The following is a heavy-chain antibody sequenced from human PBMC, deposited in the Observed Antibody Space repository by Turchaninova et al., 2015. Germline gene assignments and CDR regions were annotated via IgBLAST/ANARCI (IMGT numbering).Heavy chain of an antibody. CDR1: GGPFSDHS. CDR2: INHRGDS. V-gene: IGHV4-34*01. D-gene: IGHD3-16*01. Sequence: VQLQPWVPSLLRPSVTLSLTCAVSGGPFSDHSCTLIPQSPGKGLEWIVEINHRGDSNYTPSLKSRVTISVDTSKNQFSLKMTSGTAADTAAYYCARSFNPARWGGYSYHSLDAWGKGTPVTVSS. CDR3: ARSFNPARWGGYSYHSLDA. J-gene: IGHJ6*03.